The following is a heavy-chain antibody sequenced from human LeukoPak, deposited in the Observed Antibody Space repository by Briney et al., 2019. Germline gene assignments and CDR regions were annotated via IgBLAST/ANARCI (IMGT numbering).Heavy chain of an antibody. CDR3: AKDLSPHYYDSSGRFDY. V-gene: IGHV3-74*01. J-gene: IGHJ4*02. CDR1: GFTFSNYW. D-gene: IGHD3-22*01. CDR2: INSDGINT. Sequence: PGGSLRLSCAASGFTFSNYWMHWVRQAPGKGLVWVSRINSDGINTSYADSVKGRFTISRDNAKNSLYLQMNSLRAEDKALYYCAKDLSPHYYDSSGRFDYWGQGTLVTVSS.